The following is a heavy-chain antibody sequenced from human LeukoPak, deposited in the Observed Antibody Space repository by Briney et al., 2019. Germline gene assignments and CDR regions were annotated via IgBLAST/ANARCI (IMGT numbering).Heavy chain of an antibody. J-gene: IGHJ4*02. V-gene: IGHV1-69*10. D-gene: IGHD1-26*01. CDR1: GVTFNDYA. CDR3: AREKWRERWELEYFDY. CDR2: FIPILGTA. Sequence: SVKVSCKASGVTFNDYALNWVRQAPGQGLEWMGVFIPILGTANSTQKFRDRVTITADISTSTAYMELRSLRSDDTAVYYCAREKWRERWELEYFDYWGQGTLVTVSS.